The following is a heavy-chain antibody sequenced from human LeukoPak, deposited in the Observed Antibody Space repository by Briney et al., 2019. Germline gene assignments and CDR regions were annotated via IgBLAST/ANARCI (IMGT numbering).Heavy chain of an antibody. Sequence: GGSLRLSCAASALTVSNNYMSWVRQAPGKGLEWVSVIYSGGTTYYADSVKGRFTISRDNSKNTLYLQMNSLRAEDTAVYYCAREDNPLWFDPWGQGTLVTVSS. CDR1: ALTVSNNY. CDR2: IYSGGTT. D-gene: IGHD1-1*01. CDR3: AREDNPLWFDP. J-gene: IGHJ5*02. V-gene: IGHV3-53*01.